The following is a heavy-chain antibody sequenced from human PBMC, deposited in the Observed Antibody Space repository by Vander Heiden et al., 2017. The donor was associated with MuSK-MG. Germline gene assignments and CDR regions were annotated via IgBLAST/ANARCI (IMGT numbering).Heavy chain of an antibody. CDR1: GGSFSGYY. Sequence: QVQLQQWGAGLSKPSETLSLTCAVYGGSFSGYYCSWIRQPPGKGLEWIGEINHSGSTNYNPALKSRVTISVDTSKNQFSLKLSSVTAADTAVYYCARGLSGWYSPPNDYWGQVTLVTVSS. CDR3: ARGLSGWYSPPNDY. CDR2: INHSGST. J-gene: IGHJ4*02. V-gene: IGHV4-34*01. D-gene: IGHD6-19*01.